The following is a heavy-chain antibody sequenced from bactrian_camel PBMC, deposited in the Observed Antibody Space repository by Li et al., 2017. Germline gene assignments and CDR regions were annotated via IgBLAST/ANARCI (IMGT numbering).Heavy chain of an antibody. CDR2: ITTDRYLT. CDR3: AARQPYYSSCSTWLAQEGKTGGPYNY. V-gene: IGHV3S1*01. CDR1: GLTYSRNC. D-gene: IGHD6*01. Sequence: QVQLVESGGGSVQAGGSLRLSCASSGLTYSRNCMGWFRQAPGKERKGVAAITTDRYLTYYADPVKGRFTISPGNATNTVSLQMDSLKPEDTAMYYRAARQPYYSSCSTWLAQEGKTGGPYNYWGQGTQVTVS. J-gene: IGHJ4*01.